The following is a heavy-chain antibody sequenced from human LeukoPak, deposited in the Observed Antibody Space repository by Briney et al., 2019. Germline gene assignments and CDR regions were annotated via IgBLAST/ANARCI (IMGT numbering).Heavy chain of an antibody. Sequence: EGSLRLSCTASGFTFSSYAMSWVRQAPGKGLEWVSAISGSGGNTYYADSVKGRFTISRDNSKNTLYLQMNSLRADDTAVYYCAREPGSYHWFDPWGQGTLVTVSS. J-gene: IGHJ5*02. CDR1: GFTFSSYA. V-gene: IGHV3-23*01. D-gene: IGHD2-2*01. CDR3: AREPGSYHWFDP. CDR2: ISGSGGNT.